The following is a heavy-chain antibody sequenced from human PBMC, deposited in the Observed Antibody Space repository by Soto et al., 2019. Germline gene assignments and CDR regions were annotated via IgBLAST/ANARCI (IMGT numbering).Heavy chain of an antibody. D-gene: IGHD6-6*01. CDR1: GGSISSGGYY. V-gene: IGHV4-31*03. J-gene: IGHJ4*02. CDR2: IYYSGST. CDR3: ARGGGIAARPY. Sequence: SETLSLTCTVSGGSISSGGYYWSWIRQHPGKGLEWIGYIYYSGSTYYSPSLKSRVTISVDTSKNQFSLKLSSVTAADTAVYYCARGGGIAARPYWGQGTLVTSPQ.